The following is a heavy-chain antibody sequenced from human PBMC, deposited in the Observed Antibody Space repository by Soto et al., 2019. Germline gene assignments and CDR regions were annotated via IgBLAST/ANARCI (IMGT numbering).Heavy chain of an antibody. CDR1: GFTFSSYS. Sequence: GGSLRLSCVASGFTFSSYSMNWVRQAPGKGLEWVSSISSSSSYIYYADSVKGRFTISRDNAKNSLYLQMNSLRAEDTAVYYCARRRSSSKPNFVDYWGQGTLVTVSS. J-gene: IGHJ4*02. CDR2: ISSSSSYI. V-gene: IGHV3-21*01. D-gene: IGHD6-13*01. CDR3: ARRRSSSKPNFVDY.